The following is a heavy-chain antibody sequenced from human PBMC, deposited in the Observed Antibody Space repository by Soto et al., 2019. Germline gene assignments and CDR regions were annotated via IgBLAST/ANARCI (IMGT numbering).Heavy chain of an antibody. J-gene: IGHJ4*02. D-gene: IGHD6-13*01. Sequence: VASVKVSCNAAGYTFTSYDINWGRQATGQGLVWMGWMIPNSGATGYAQKFQGRVAMTRNTSISTAYMELSSLRSEDTAVYYCARGEYSSSWYYFDYWGQGTMVTVSS. CDR1: GYTFTSYD. CDR3: ARGEYSSSWYYFDY. CDR2: MIPNSGAT. V-gene: IGHV1-8*01.